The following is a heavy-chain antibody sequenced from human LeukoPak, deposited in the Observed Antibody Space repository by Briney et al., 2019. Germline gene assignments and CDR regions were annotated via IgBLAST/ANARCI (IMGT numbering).Heavy chain of an antibody. CDR2: ITSGGGSQ. D-gene: IGHD5-12*01. CDR3: VRDYSGDEDFDF. CDR1: GFTFRDYG. V-gene: IGHV3-48*03. J-gene: IGHJ4*02. Sequence: GGSLRLSCVGSGFTFRDYGMNWVRQVPGKGLEWVSFITSGGGSQLYADSVRGRFIISRDDAKNSVYLEMNSLRVEDTAVYYCVRDYSGDEDFDFWGQGTQVTVSS.